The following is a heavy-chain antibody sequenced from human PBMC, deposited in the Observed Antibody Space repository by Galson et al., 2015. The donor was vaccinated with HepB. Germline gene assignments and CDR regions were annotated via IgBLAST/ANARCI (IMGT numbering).Heavy chain of an antibody. CDR2: ISYSGST. D-gene: IGHD2-15*01. V-gene: IGHV4-30-4*01. J-gene: IGHJ5*02. CDR3: ARAHPDCSGDTCYSTWFDP. Sequence: TLSLTCTVSGGSISSGDYYWSWIRQPPGKGLEWIGYISYSGSTSYYPSLKSRVTMSVDTSKNQFSLNLSSVTAADTAVYYCARAHPDCSGDTCYSTWFDPWGQGTLVTVSS. CDR1: GGSISSGDYY.